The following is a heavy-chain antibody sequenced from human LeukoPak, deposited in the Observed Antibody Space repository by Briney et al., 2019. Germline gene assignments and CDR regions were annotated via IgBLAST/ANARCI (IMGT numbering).Heavy chain of an antibody. J-gene: IGHJ3*02. CDR2: ISAYNGNT. D-gene: IGHD2-2*02. CDR3: ARDLRRVYCSSTSCYRVNDAFDI. Sequence: ASVKVSCKASGYTFTSYGISWVRQAPGQGLEWMGWISAYNGNTNYAQKLQGRVTMTTDTSTSTAYMELRSLRSDDTAVYYCARDLRRVYCSSTSCYRVNDAFDIWGQGTMVTVSS. CDR1: GYTFTSYG. V-gene: IGHV1-18*04.